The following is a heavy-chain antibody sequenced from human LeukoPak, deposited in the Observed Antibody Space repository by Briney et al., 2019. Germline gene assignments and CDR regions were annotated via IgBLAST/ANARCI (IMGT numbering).Heavy chain of an antibody. V-gene: IGHV3-23*01. D-gene: IGHD1-26*01. Sequence: RGSLRLSCAASGFTFSNYAMNWVRQAPGKGLEWVSGISGGGEGTFYADSVKGRFTISRDISESTLFLQMNSLRVEDTAVYYCAKATGSYPSNPFDYWGQGTLVTVSS. CDR1: GFTFSNYA. CDR3: AKATGSYPSNPFDY. J-gene: IGHJ4*02. CDR2: ISGGGEGT.